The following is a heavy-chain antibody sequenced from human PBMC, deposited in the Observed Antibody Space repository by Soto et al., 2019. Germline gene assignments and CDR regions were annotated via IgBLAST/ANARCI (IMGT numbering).Heavy chain of an antibody. V-gene: IGHV3-30*18. J-gene: IGHJ6*02. D-gene: IGHD3-3*01. CDR3: AKEVWSGPMDV. CDR1: GFIFSSYG. Sequence: GGSLRLSCAASGFIFSSYGMHWVRQAPGKGLEWVAVISYDGSNKYYADSVKGRFTISRDNSKNALYLQMNSLRAEDTAVYYCAKEVWSGPMDVWGQGTTVTVSS. CDR2: ISYDGSNK.